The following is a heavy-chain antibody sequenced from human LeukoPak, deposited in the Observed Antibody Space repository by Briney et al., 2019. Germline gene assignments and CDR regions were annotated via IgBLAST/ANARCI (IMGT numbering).Heavy chain of an antibody. D-gene: IGHD6-13*01. CDR3: ARDLFSNSWDAFDI. J-gene: IGHJ3*02. V-gene: IGHV1-3*03. Sequence: ASVKVSCKASGYTFTSYAMHWVRQAPGQRLEWMGWINAGNGNTKYSQEFQGRVTITRDTSASTAYMELSSLGSEDTAVYYCARDLFSNSWDAFDIWGQGTMVTVSS. CDR2: INAGNGNT. CDR1: GYTFTSYA.